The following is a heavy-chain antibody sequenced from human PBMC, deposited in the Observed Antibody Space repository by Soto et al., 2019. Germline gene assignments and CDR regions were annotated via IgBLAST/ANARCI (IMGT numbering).Heavy chain of an antibody. CDR3: VRGASSNFDY. J-gene: IGHJ4*02. Sequence: AGGSLRLSCAASGFTFVDYGMSWARQAPGKGLEWVSGVKWNGGSTGYADSVKGRFTISRDNAKNSLYLQMNSLRAEDTAFYYCVRGASSNFDYWGQGTLLTVSS. CDR2: VKWNGGST. D-gene: IGHD6-6*01. V-gene: IGHV3-20*04. CDR1: GFTFVDYG.